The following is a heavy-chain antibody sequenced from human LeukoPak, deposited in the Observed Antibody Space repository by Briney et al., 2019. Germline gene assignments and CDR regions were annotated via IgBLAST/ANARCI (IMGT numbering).Heavy chain of an antibody. V-gene: IGHV3-9*01. CDR3: AKVGDSSGYSYYFDY. Sequence: GGSLRLSCAASGFTFYDDAMHWGRQAPGKGVEWGSGISWNRVSIDYADSVTGRFTISTDNAKNSLYLQMNSLRAEDTAFYYCAKVGDSSGYSYYFDYWGQGTLVTVS. CDR2: ISWNRVSI. CDR1: GFTFYDDA. J-gene: IGHJ4*02. D-gene: IGHD3-22*01.